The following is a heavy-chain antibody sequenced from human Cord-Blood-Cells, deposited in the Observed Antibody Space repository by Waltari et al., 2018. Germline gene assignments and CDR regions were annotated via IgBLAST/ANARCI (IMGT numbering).Heavy chain of an antibody. CDR3: ARKVAARPLYYFDY. J-gene: IGHJ4*02. CDR1: GYTFTSSE. D-gene: IGHD6-6*01. V-gene: IGHV1-3*01. Sequence: QVQLVQSGAEVKKPGASVKGPCKASGYTFTSSEMHWVRQAPGQRLEWMGWINAGNGNTKYSQKFQGRVTITRDTSASTAYMELSSLSSEDTAVYYCARKVAARPLYYFDYWGQGTLVTVSS. CDR2: INAGNGNT.